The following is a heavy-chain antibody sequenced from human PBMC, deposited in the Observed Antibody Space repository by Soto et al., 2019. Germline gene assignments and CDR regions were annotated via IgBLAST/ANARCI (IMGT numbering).Heavy chain of an antibody. Sequence: VGSLRLSCAASGFTFSGYGRHWVRQAPGKGLEWVAVIWYDGSNKYYADSVKGRFTISRDNSKNTLYLQMNSLRAEDTAVYYCARDYDSSGYPRYYFDYWGQGTLVTVSS. CDR1: GFTFSGYG. J-gene: IGHJ4*02. CDR3: ARDYDSSGYPRYYFDY. D-gene: IGHD3-22*01. V-gene: IGHV3-33*01. CDR2: IWYDGSNK.